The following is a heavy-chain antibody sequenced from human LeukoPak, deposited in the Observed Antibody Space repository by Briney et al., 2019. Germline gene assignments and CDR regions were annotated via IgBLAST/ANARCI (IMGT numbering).Heavy chain of an antibody. CDR1: GFTFSNAW. Sequence: GGSLRLSCATSGFTFSNAWMSWVRQAPGKGLEWVGRIKSKADGGTTDYAAPVKGRFTISRDDSKNTLYLQMNSLKTEDTAVYYCTTDATWIQLWLPYDYWGQGTLVTVSS. V-gene: IGHV3-15*01. D-gene: IGHD5-18*01. CDR3: TTDATWIQLWLPYDY. J-gene: IGHJ4*02. CDR2: IKSKADGGTT.